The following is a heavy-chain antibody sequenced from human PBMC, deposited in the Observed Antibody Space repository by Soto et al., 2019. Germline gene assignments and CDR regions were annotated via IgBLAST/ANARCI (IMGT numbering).Heavy chain of an antibody. CDR1: GFTFSSYG. CDR3: AKDIVKYAYGACDY. V-gene: IGHV3-30*18. CDR2: ISYDGSNN. D-gene: IGHD3-10*01. J-gene: IGHJ4*02. Sequence: GGSLRLSCAASGFTFSSYGMYWVRQAPGKGLEWVAAISYDGSNNYHADSVKGRFTISRDNSKNTLYLQLNSLRTEDTAVYYCAKDIVKYAYGACDYWGQGVLVTVSS.